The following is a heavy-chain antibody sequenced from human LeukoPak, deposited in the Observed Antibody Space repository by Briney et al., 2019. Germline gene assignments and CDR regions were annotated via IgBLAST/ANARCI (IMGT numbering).Heavy chain of an antibody. Sequence: GRSLRLSCAASGFTFSSYAMHWVRQAPGKGLEWVAVVSYDGSNKYYADSVKGRFTISRDNSKNTLYLQMNSLRAEDTAVYYCARDDCSSTGCYTIDGLGLWGYYFDYWAQGTLVTVSS. J-gene: IGHJ4*02. CDR1: GFTFSSYA. CDR3: ARDDCSSTGCYTIDGLGLWGYYFDY. D-gene: IGHD2-2*02. CDR2: VSYDGSNK. V-gene: IGHV3-30-3*01.